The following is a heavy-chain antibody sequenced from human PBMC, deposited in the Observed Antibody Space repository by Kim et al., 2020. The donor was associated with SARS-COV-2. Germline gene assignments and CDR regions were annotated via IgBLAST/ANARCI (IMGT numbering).Heavy chain of an antibody. J-gene: IGHJ6*01. V-gene: IGHV3-30*18. D-gene: IGHD1-1*01. CDR3: AKDLRGNYYNYYGLGV. CDR2: ISFDGTNK. CDR1: GFTFRSYG. Sequence: GGSLRLSCAASGFTFRSYGMHWVRQAPGKGLEWVAVISFDGTNKHYADFVKGRFSIYRDNSENTLYLEINSLRIEDTALYYCAKDLRGNYYNYYGLGVWG.